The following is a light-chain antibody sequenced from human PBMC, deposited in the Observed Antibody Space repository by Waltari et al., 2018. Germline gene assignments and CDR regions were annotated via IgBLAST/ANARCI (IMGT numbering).Light chain of an antibody. CDR3: QARAPGIRV. Sequence: QLVLTQSPSASASLGASVRLTCTLSSGHSTSAIAWHQHQPEKGPRYLMTLHSDGSHTRGVGIPDRFSGSSSGAVRYLTISSLQTEDEADYYCQARAPGIRVFGGGTKLTVL. V-gene: IGLV4-69*01. J-gene: IGLJ3*02. CDR1: SGHSTSA. CDR2: LHSDGSH.